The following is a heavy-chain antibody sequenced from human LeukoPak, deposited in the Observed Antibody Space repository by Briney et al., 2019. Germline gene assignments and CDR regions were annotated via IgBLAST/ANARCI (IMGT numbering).Heavy chain of an antibody. J-gene: IGHJ4*02. CDR2: IYHSGST. D-gene: IGHD2-15*01. CDR1: GYSISSGYY. CDR3: ARVICGGGSCRFDY. V-gene: IGHV4-38-2*02. Sequence: PSETLSLTCTVSGYSISSGYYWGWIRQPPGKGLEWIGSIYHSGSTNYNPSLKSRVTMSVDTSKNQFSLKLSSVTAADTAVYYCARVICGGGSCRFDYWGQGTLVTVSS.